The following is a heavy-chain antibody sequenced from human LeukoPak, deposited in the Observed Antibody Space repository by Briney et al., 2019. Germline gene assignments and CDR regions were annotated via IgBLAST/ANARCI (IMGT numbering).Heavy chain of an antibody. J-gene: IGHJ4*02. Sequence: SETLSLTCTVSGGSISSSSYYWGWIRQPPGKGLEWIGSIYYSGSTYYNPSLKSRVTISVDTSKNQFSLKLSSVTAADTAVYYCASVYDATVDYWGQGTLVTVSS. V-gene: IGHV4-39*01. CDR2: IYYSGST. CDR3: ASVYDATVDY. D-gene: IGHD5/OR15-5a*01. CDR1: GGSISSSSYY.